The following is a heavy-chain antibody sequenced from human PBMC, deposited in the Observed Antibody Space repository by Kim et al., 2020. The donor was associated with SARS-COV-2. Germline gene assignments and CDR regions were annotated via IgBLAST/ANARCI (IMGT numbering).Heavy chain of an antibody. CDR3: ARGSLELRGDI. Sequence: GGSLRLSCAASGFTFSSYAMHWVRQAPGKGLEWVAVISYDGSNKYYADSVKGRFTISRDNSKNTLYLQMNSLRAEDTAVYYCARGSLELRGDIWGQGTMVTVSS. D-gene: IGHD1-7*01. CDR2: ISYDGSNK. V-gene: IGHV3-30-3*01. CDR1: GFTFSSYA. J-gene: IGHJ3*02.